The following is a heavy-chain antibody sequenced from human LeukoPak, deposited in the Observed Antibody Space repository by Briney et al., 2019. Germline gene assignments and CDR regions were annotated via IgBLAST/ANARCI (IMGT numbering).Heavy chain of an antibody. Sequence: SETLSLTCTVSGGSISSSSYYWGWIRQPPGKGLEWIGSIYYSGSTYYNPSLKSRVSTSLDTSKNQFSLKLRSMTAADTAVYYCASREYSSSHNHWGQGTLVTVSS. V-gene: IGHV4-39*01. D-gene: IGHD4-11*01. CDR2: IYYSGST. CDR1: GGSISSSSYY. J-gene: IGHJ4*02. CDR3: ASREYSSSHNH.